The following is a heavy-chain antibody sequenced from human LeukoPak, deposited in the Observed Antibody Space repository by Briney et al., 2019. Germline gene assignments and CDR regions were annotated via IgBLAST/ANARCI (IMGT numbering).Heavy chain of an antibody. J-gene: IGHJ5*02. D-gene: IGHD2-2*01. CDR3: ARGGSTSSYWFDP. CDR2: INPNRGGT. Sequence: ASVKVSCKASGYTFTGCYMHWVRQAPGQGLEWMGWINPNRGGTNYAQKFQGRVTMTRDTSISTAYMELSRLRSDDTAVYYCARGGSTSSYWFDPWGQGTLVTVSS. V-gene: IGHV1-2*02. CDR1: GYTFTGCY.